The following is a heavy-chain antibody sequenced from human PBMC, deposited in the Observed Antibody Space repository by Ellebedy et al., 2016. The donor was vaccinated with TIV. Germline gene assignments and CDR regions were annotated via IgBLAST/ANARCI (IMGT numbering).Heavy chain of an antibody. CDR3: ARAPRVGARCGGDCFQVA. CDR2: IIPILPMS. D-gene: IGHD2-21*02. CDR1: GGTVASYT. V-gene: IGHV1-69*10. J-gene: IGHJ5*02. Sequence: AASVKVSCKAYGGTVASYTISWVRQAPGQGLEWVGGIIPILPMSNYGQKFQGRVTITADISASTVYMEMSSLRSEDTAVYFCARAPRVGARCGGDCFQVAWGQGSLVTVSS.